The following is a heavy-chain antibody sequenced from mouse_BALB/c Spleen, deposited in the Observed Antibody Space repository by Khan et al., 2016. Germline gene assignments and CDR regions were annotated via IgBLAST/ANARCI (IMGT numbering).Heavy chain of an antibody. CDR3: APVSTRVFDN. CDR1: GSAFRIHW. CDR2: FFPGEGEP. V-gene: IGHV1-80*01. D-gene: IGHD6-1*01. J-gene: IGHJ2*01. Sequence: QVQWQQFGADLLRPRSSVKSSGKALGSAFRIHWMNGGRQRLGRGCGGIGQFFPGEGEPHYNGKFKGTATLTADESSSTAYMQLSNLSSEDSALYCCAPVSTRVFDNCGQGTTLSDSS.